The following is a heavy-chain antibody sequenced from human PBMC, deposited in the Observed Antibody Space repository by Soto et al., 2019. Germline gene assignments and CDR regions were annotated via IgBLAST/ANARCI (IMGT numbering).Heavy chain of an antibody. D-gene: IGHD1-20*01. V-gene: IGHV4-4*02. CDR3: ATYRRITGTSFQH. CDR1: GGSISSSNW. CDR2: IYHSGST. Sequence: SETLSLTCAVSGGSISSSNWWSWVRQPPGKGLEWIGEIYHSGSTNYNPSLTSRVTISVDKSKNQFSLKLSSVTAADTAVYYCATYRRITGTSFQHWGQGTLVTVSS. J-gene: IGHJ1*01.